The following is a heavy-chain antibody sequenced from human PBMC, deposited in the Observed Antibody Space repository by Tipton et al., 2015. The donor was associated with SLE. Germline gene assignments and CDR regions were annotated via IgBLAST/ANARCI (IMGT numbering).Heavy chain of an antibody. J-gene: IGHJ4*02. V-gene: IGHV4-59*01. CDR3: ARGHRVRGDPYFDY. D-gene: IGHD3-10*01. CDR2: IYYRGST. Sequence: TLSLTCSVSGGSISIYCWSWIRQPPGKGLAWIGYIYYRGSTNYNPSLKSRVTISVDTSKNQFSLKLSSVTAADTAVYYCARGHRVRGDPYFDYWGQGTLVTVSS. CDR1: GGSISIYC.